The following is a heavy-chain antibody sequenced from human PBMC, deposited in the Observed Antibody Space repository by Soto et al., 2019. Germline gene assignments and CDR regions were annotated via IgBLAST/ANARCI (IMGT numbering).Heavy chain of an antibody. CDR2: IYYSGRT. V-gene: IGHV4-39*01. CDR1: GESISSSSYY. J-gene: IGHJ4*02. CDR3: ARQRTTVVTQAYFDH. D-gene: IGHD2-21*02. Sequence: PSETLSLTCIVSGESISSSSYYWGWIRQPPGKGLEWMGSIYYSGRTYYNPSCKSRVTISIDTSKNQFSLKLSSVTATDTAVYYCARQRTTVVTQAYFDHWGQGALVTVSS.